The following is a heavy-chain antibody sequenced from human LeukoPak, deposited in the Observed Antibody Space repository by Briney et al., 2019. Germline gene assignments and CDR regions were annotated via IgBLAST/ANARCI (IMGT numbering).Heavy chain of an antibody. D-gene: IGHD3-10*01. Sequence: PSETLSLTCAVYGGSFSGYYWSWIRQPPGKGLEWIGEINHSGSTNYNPSLKSRVTISVDTSKNQFSLKLSSVTAADTAVYYCARGHHTYYYGSGSSDYWGQGTLVTASS. V-gene: IGHV4-34*01. CDR2: INHSGST. CDR1: GGSFSGYY. CDR3: ARGHHTYYYGSGSSDY. J-gene: IGHJ4*02.